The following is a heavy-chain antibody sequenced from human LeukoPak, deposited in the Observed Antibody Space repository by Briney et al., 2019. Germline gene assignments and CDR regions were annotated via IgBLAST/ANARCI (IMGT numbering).Heavy chain of an antibody. J-gene: IGHJ4*02. D-gene: IGHD6-19*01. Sequence: SETLSLTCTVSGGSISSYYWSWIRRPPGKGLEWIGYVYYSGSINYNPTLKSRVTISIDTYKNQFSLKLNSVTAADTAVYYCARRDGSGWFYFDYWGQGTLVTVSS. V-gene: IGHV4-59*01. CDR3: ARRDGSGWFYFDY. CDR2: VYYSGSI. CDR1: GGSISSYY.